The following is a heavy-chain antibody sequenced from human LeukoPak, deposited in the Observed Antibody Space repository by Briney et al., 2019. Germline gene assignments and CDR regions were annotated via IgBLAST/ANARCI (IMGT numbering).Heavy chain of an antibody. V-gene: IGHV3-48*01. Sequence: GGSLKLFWAASGFKFSSYSMNWGRQAPGEGLEWDSYIRSSSSTIYYADSVQSRFSISRHNAKHSRYPQMNSLKGDDHALNYRARSPHAYYYLGQGTLVTVSS. CDR1: GFKFSSYS. D-gene: IGHD1-26*01. CDR2: IRSSSSTI. J-gene: IGHJ4*02. CDR3: ARSPHAYYY.